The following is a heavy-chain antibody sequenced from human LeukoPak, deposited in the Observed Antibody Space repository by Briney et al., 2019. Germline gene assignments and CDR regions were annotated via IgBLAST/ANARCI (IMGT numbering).Heavy chain of an antibody. CDR2: ISGSGGST. V-gene: IGHV3-23*01. CDR3: AKDITEWELADH. Sequence: PGGSLRLSCAASGFTFSSYGMSWVRQAPGKGLEWVSAISGSGGSTYYADSVKGRFTISGDNSKNTLYLQMNSLRAEDTAVYYCAKDITEWELADHWGQGTLVTVSS. J-gene: IGHJ4*02. CDR1: GFTFSSYG. D-gene: IGHD1-26*01.